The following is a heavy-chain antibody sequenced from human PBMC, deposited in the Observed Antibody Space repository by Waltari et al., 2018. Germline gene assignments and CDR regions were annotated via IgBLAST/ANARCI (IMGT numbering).Heavy chain of an antibody. J-gene: IGHJ4*02. D-gene: IGHD3-16*01. CDR1: GGSFNGRY. CDR3: ASGLGGYYFDS. Sequence: QVQLQQWGAGLLKPSGTLSLTCAFSGGSFNGRYWSWARQPPGRGLEWIAEIKPSGNTNCNPSLRSRGTMSVDTSKTESSLKVTSVTAADTAMYYCASGLGGYYFDSWGQGTLVSVSS. CDR2: IKPSGNT. V-gene: IGHV4-34*01.